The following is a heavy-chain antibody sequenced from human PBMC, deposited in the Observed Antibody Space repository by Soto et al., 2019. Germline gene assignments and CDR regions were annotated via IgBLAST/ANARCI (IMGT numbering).Heavy chain of an antibody. D-gene: IGHD6-6*01. CDR1: GYTFTRYD. CDR3: ARDRPRHPMDG. J-gene: IGHJ6*02. CDR2: INPSGGST. Sequence: ASVKVSCKPSGYTFTRYDIHWVRQAPGQGLEWMGIINPSGGSTSYAQKFQGRVTMTRATSXSTVNMELSSLKSEDTAVYYCARDRPRHPMDGWGQGTTVTV. V-gene: IGHV1-46*01.